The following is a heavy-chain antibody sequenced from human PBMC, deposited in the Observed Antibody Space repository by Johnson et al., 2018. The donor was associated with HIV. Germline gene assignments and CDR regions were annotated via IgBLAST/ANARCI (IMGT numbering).Heavy chain of an antibody. J-gene: IGHJ3*02. CDR1: GFTFTSYT. D-gene: IGHD3-3*01. V-gene: IGHV3-23*04. CDR2: ISGSGASR. CDR3: AKTAWVFEGDASDI. Sequence: VQLVESGGGLVQPGGSLRLSCAASGFTFTSYTVSWVRQAPGKGLAWVSAISGSGASRYFADSVKGRFTISRDNSKNTLYLQMNSLRAEDTAIYYCAKTAWVFEGDASDIWGQGTMVTVSS.